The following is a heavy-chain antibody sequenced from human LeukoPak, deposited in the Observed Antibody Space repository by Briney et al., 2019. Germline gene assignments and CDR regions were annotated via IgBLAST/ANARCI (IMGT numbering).Heavy chain of an antibody. Sequence: PGGSLRLSCAASGFTFSSYWMSWVRQAPGKGLEWVANIKQDGSEKYYVDSVKGRFTISRDNAKNSLYLQMNSLRAEDTAVYYCAGEYIVVVPAPGDYVFSWFDPWGQGTLVTVSS. CDR2: IKQDGSEK. CDR3: AGEYIVVVPAPGDYVFSWFDP. D-gene: IGHD2-2*01. J-gene: IGHJ5*02. CDR1: GFTFSSYW. V-gene: IGHV3-7*03.